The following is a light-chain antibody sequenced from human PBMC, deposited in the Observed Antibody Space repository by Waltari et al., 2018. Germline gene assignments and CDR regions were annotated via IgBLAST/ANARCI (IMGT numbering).Light chain of an antibody. CDR3: SSYAGSNNYV. V-gene: IGLV2-8*01. J-gene: IGLJ1*01. Sequence: QSALTQPPSASGPPGQSVTISSPGTSSDVGAYNSVSWYQHHPGKAPQLMIYEVTKRPSGVPDRFSGSKSGNTASLTVSGLQAEDEADYYCSSYAGSNNYVFGTGTKVTVL. CDR2: EVT. CDR1: SSDVGAYNS.